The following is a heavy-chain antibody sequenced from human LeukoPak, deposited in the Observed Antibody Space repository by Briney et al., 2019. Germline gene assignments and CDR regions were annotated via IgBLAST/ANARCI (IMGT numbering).Heavy chain of an antibody. Sequence: PWGSLRLSCAASGFTFSSYAMSWVRQAPGKGLEWVSVIYSGGSTYYADSVKGRFTISRDNSKNTLYLQMNSLRAEDTAVYYCARSPRVGLDYWGQGTLVTVSS. CDR1: GFTFSSYA. J-gene: IGHJ4*02. CDR3: ARSPRVGLDY. V-gene: IGHV3-66*02. CDR2: IYSGGST.